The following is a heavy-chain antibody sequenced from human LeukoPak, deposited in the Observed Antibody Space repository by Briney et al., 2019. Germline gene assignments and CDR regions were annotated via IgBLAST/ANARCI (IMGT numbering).Heavy chain of an antibody. V-gene: IGHV1-24*01. CDR1: GYTLTELS. J-gene: IGHJ4*02. D-gene: IGHD3-10*01. Sequence: ASVKVSCKVSGYTLTELSMHWVRQAPGKGLEWMGGFDPEDGETIYAQKFQGRVTMTEDTSTDTAYMELSSLRSEDTAVYYCATDATDYYGSGRIFDYWGQGTLVTVSS. CDR2: FDPEDGET. CDR3: ATDATDYYGSGRIFDY.